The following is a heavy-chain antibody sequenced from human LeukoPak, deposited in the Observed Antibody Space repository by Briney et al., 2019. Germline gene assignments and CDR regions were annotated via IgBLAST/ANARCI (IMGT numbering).Heavy chain of an antibody. J-gene: IGHJ4*02. Sequence: ASVKVSCKASGYTFTRYYMHWVRQAPGQGLEWMGMISPSGGSTSYPQKFQGRVTMTRDTSTSTVYMELSSLRSEDTAVYFCARDGVAGTYYFNYWGQGTLVTVSS. V-gene: IGHV1-46*01. D-gene: IGHD6-19*01. CDR2: ISPSGGST. CDR1: GYTFTRYY. CDR3: ARDGVAGTYYFNY.